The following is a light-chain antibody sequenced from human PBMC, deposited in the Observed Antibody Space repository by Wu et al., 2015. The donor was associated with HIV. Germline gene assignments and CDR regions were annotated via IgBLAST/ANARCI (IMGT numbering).Light chain of an antibody. CDR1: QSVSSNY. Sequence: EIVLTQSPGTLSLPPGERATLSCRASQSVSSNYLAWYQKKSGQAPRLLIYAASSRATGIPDRFSGSESGTDFTLTISRLEPEDFAVYYCQHYSSSPTMYTFGQGTKLEIK. CDR3: QHYSSSPTMYT. V-gene: IGKV3-20*01. J-gene: IGKJ2*01. CDR2: AAS.